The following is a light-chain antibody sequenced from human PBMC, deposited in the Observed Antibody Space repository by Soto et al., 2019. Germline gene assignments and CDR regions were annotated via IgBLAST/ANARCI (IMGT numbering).Light chain of an antibody. V-gene: IGKV1-5*01. CDR3: QQYYSYWT. J-gene: IGKJ1*01. CDR2: DAS. CDR1: QSISSW. Sequence: DIQMTQSPSTLSASVGDRVTITCRASQSISSWLAWYQQKPAKAPKLLIFDASTLENGVPARFSGSRSGPEFSLTISSLQPDDFATYYCQQYYSYWTFGQGTKVDIK.